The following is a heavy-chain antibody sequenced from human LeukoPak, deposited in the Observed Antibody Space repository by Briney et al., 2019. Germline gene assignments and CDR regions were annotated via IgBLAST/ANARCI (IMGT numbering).Heavy chain of an antibody. J-gene: IGHJ5*02. CDR3: ARVSNDFWSGYWFLAAPNNWFDP. CDR1: GGSISSSSYY. D-gene: IGHD3-3*01. Sequence: SETLSLTCTVSGGSISSSSYYWGWIRRPPGKGLEWIGSIYYSGSTYYNPSLKSRVTISVDTSKNQFSLKLSSVTAADTAVYYCARVSNDFWSGYWFLAAPNNWFDPWGQGTLVTVSS. CDR2: IYYSGST. V-gene: IGHV4-39*01.